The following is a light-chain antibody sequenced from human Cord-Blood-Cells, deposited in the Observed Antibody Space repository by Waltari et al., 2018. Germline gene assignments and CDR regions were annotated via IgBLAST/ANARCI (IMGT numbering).Light chain of an antibody. CDR1: QSVSSN. J-gene: IGKJ5*01. V-gene: IGKV3-15*01. CDR2: GAS. CDR3: QQYNNWPPLT. Sequence: EIVMTQSPATLSVSPGERATLSCRASQSVSSNLAWYQQKPGQAPRLLIYGASTRATGIPARFSGSGSGTEFTLTISSLQSEDFAVYYCQQYNNWPPLTFGQGTRLEIE.